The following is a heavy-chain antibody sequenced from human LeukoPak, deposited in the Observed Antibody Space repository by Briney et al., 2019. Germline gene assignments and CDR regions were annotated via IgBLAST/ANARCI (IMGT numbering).Heavy chain of an antibody. D-gene: IGHD1-1*01. CDR1: GFTISSYA. J-gene: IGHJ5*01. Sequence: PGGSLRLSCAASGFTISSYAMNWVRQAPGKGLEWVSYISSSSSPINYADSVKGRFTISRDNAKNSLYLQMNSLRDEVTAVYYCARDCRLNCARQPGFDSWGQGTLVTVSS. CDR2: ISSSSSPI. V-gene: IGHV3-48*02. CDR3: ARDCRLNCARQPGFDS.